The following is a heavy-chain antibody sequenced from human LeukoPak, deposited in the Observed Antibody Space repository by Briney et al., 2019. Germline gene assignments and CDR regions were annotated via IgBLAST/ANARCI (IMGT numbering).Heavy chain of an antibody. CDR2: IKQGGSEK. CDR1: GFTFSSYW. CDR3: AKADTIAVAGTIDY. J-gene: IGHJ4*02. D-gene: IGHD6-19*01. Sequence: GGSLRLSCAASGFTFSSYWMSWVRQAPGKGLEWVANIKQGGSEKYYVDSVKGRFTISRDNAKNSLYLQMNSLRAEDMALYYCAKADTIAVAGTIDYWGQGTLVTVSS. V-gene: IGHV3-7*03.